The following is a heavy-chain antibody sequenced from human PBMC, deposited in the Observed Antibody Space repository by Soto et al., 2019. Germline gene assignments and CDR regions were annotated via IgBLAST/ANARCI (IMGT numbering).Heavy chain of an antibody. CDR1: GFTFSSYE. D-gene: IGHD2-2*01. Sequence: PGGSLRLSCAASGFTFSSYEMNWVRQAPGKGLERVSYISSSGSTIYYADSVKGRFTISRDNAKNSLYLQMNSLRAEDTAVYYCARSPDCSSTSCYPDGMDVWGQGTTVTVSS. CDR2: ISSSGSTI. V-gene: IGHV3-48*03. J-gene: IGHJ6*02. CDR3: ARSPDCSSTSCYPDGMDV.